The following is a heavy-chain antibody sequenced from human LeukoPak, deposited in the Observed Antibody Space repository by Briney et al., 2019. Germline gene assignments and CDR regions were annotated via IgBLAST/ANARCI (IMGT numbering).Heavy chain of an antibody. Sequence: SVKVSCKASGGTFSSYAISWVRQAPGQGLEWMGGIIPIFGTANYAQKFQGRVTITTDESTSTAYMELSSLRSEDAAVYYCASGPRGRGSCFYWGQGTLVTVSS. J-gene: IGHJ4*02. CDR3: ASGPRGRGSCFY. CDR2: IIPIFGTA. CDR1: GGTFSSYA. D-gene: IGHD2-15*01. V-gene: IGHV1-69*05.